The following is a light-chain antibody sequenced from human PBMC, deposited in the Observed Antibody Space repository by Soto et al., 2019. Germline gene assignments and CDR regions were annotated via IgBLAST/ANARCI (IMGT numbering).Light chain of an antibody. Sequence: EIVMTQSPATLSVSPGERVTLSCRARQSVSSNLAWYQQKRGQAPRLLIHGASTRATGIPARFSGSGSGTEFTLTISSLQSEDFAVYYCQQNNNWPLTFGQGTKVEIK. V-gene: IGKV3-15*01. CDR2: GAS. CDR3: QQNNNWPLT. CDR1: QSVSSN. J-gene: IGKJ1*01.